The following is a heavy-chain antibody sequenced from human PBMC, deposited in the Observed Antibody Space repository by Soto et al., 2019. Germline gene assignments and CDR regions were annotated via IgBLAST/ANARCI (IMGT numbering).Heavy chain of an antibody. J-gene: IGHJ4*02. CDR1: GFSLSTTGLG. CDR2: IYWDDDK. CDR3: AHRSSDYDSSGLGFDY. D-gene: IGHD3-22*01. V-gene: IGHV2-5*02. Sequence: QITLKESGPTLVKPTQTLTLTCTFSGFSLSTTGLGVGWIRQPPGKALEWLGLIYWDDDKRYSPSLESRLTITXXTXENXVVLRMTNMDPVDTATYYCAHRSSDYDSSGLGFDYWGQGTLVTVSS.